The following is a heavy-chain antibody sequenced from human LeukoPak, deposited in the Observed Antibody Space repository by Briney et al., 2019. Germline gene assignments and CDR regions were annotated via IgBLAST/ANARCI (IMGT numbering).Heavy chain of an antibody. CDR3: AKDRIVISFGDVSKH. CDR1: GFSFSNYV. V-gene: IGHV3-64D*06. CDR2: INGNGDTT. J-gene: IGHJ1*01. D-gene: IGHD3-10*01. Sequence: GGSLRLSCSASGFSFSNYVIHWVRQAPGKGLEYVSAINGNGDTTYYADSVKGRFSISRDNSRNTVYLLMSSLRVEDTAVYYCAKDRIVISFGDVSKHWGQGTLVTVSS.